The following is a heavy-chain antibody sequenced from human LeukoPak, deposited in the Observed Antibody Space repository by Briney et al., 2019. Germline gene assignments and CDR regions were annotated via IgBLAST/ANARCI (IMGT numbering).Heavy chain of an antibody. CDR3: ARTDRVAGRRGYLDY. CDR2: ISSSGSTI. D-gene: IGHD6-19*01. CDR1: GFTFSDYY. Sequence: PGGSLRLSCAASGFTFSDYYMSWIRQAPGKGLEWVSYISSSGSTIYYADSVKGRFTISRANAKSSLYLQMNSLRAEDTAVYYCARTDRVAGRRGYLDYWGQGTLVTVSS. J-gene: IGHJ4*02. V-gene: IGHV3-11*04.